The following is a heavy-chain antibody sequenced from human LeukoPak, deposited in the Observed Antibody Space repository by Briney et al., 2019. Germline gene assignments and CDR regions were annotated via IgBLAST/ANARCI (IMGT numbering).Heavy chain of an antibody. V-gene: IGHV3-7*01. J-gene: IGHJ3*02. CDR1: GFTFSSYW. CDR3: ARDLTLWFGELLFAFDI. CDR2: IKQDGSEK. D-gene: IGHD3-10*01. Sequence: GGSLRLYCAASGFTFSSYWMSWVRQAPGKGLEWVANIKQDGSEKYYVDSVKGRFTISRDNAKNSLYLQMNSLRAEDTAVYYCARDLTLWFGELLFAFDIWGQGTMVTVSS.